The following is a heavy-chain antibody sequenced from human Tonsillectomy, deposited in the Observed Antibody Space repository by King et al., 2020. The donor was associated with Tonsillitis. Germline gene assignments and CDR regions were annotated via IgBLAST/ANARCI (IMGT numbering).Heavy chain of an antibody. CDR3: ARGPAYYDFWSGYPPRMDV. V-gene: IGHV4-34*01. CDR1: GGSFSGYY. Sequence: VQLQQWGAGLLNPSETLSLTCAVYGGSFSGYYWSWIRQPPGKGLEWIGEINHSGSTNYNPSLKSRVTISVDPSKNQFSLKLSSVTAADTAVYYCARGPAYYDFWSGYPPRMDVWGQGTTVTVSS. D-gene: IGHD3-3*01. CDR2: INHSGST. J-gene: IGHJ6*02.